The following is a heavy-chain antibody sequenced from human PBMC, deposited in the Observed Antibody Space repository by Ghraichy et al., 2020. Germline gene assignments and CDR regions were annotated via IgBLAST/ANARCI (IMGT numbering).Heavy chain of an antibody. CDR3: ARDLASGTYGDY. CDR2: IYSGGST. V-gene: IGHV3-66*02. CDR1: GFTVSSNY. D-gene: IGHD1-26*01. J-gene: IGHJ4*02. Sequence: GESLNISCAASGFTVSSNYMSWVRQATGKGLEWVSVIYSGGSTYYADSVKGRFTISRDNSKNTLYLQMNSLRVEDTAVYYCARDLASGTYGDYWGQGTLVTVSS.